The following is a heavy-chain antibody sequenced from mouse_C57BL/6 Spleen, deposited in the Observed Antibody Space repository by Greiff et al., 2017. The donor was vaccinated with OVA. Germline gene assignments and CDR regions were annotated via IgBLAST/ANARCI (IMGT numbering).Heavy chain of an antibody. CDR3: AKNFEGYGYYFDY. Sequence: VQLQQSGPGLVQPSQSLSIPCTVSGFSLTSYGVHWVRQSPGKGLEWLGVLWRGGSTDYNAAFMSRLSITKDNSKSHVFFKMNSLHADDTAIYYCAKNFEGYGYYFDYWGQGTTLTVSS. D-gene: IGHD2-3*01. CDR1: GFSLTSYG. J-gene: IGHJ2*01. CDR2: LWRGGST. V-gene: IGHV2-5*01.